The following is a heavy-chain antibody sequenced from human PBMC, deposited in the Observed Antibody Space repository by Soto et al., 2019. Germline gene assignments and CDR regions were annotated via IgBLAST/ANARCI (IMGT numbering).Heavy chain of an antibody. J-gene: IGHJ4*02. D-gene: IGHD1-20*01. Sequence: EVQLLESGGGLVQPGGSLRLSCAASGFTFSSYAMNWVRQAPGKGLEWVSVITGSGDSTYYADSVKGRFTISRDNSKNTLYVQMNSLRAADTAVYYCAKAISGYNAPLDHWGQGTRVTVSS. CDR2: ITGSGDST. V-gene: IGHV3-23*01. CDR1: GFTFSSYA. CDR3: AKAISGYNAPLDH.